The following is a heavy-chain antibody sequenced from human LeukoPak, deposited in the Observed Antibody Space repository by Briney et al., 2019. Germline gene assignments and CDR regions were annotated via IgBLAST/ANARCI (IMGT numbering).Heavy chain of an antibody. J-gene: IGHJ4*02. CDR2: IRYDGSNK. Sequence: GGSLRLSCAASGFTFSSYGMHWVRQAPGKGLEWVAFIRYDGSNKYYADSVKGRFTISRDNSKNTLYLQMNSLRAEDTAVYYCTRDQEHGWAFDHWGLGTLVTVSS. CDR3: TRDQEHGWAFDH. V-gene: IGHV3-30*02. CDR1: GFTFSSYG. D-gene: IGHD1-26*01.